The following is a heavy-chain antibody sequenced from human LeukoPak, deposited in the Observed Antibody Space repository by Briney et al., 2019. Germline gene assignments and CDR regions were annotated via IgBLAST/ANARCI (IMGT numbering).Heavy chain of an antibody. D-gene: IGHD3-10*01. J-gene: IGHJ4*02. Sequence: GGSLRLSCAASGFTFSNAWMSWVRQAPGKGLEWVGRIKSKTDGGTTDYAAPVKGRFTISRDDSKNTLYLQMNSLKTEDTAVYYCTTRPAMVRGPFDYWGQGILVTVSS. CDR3: TTRPAMVRGPFDY. CDR1: GFTFSNAW. CDR2: IKSKTDGGTT. V-gene: IGHV3-15*01.